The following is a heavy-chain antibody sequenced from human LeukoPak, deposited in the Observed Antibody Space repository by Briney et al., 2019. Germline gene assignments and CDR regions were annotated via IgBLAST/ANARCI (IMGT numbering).Heavy chain of an antibody. CDR3: ARDRDTGTFDY. CDR1: GYTFRNNA. J-gene: IGHJ4*02. Sequence: ASVKVSCKTSGYTFRNNAITWVRQAPGQGLEWMGWISTENRNTNYAQKLQGRTTMTTDTSTSTVYMELRTLRSDDTAIYYCARDRDTGTFDYWGQGTLVTVSS. CDR2: ISTENRNT. D-gene: IGHD5-18*01. V-gene: IGHV1-18*01.